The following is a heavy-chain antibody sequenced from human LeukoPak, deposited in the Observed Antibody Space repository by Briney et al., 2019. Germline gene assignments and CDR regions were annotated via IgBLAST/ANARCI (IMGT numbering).Heavy chain of an antibody. CDR3: AGGEPYVY. V-gene: IGHV3-33*01. D-gene: IGHD1-14*01. CDR2: IWYDGSNK. CDR1: GFTFTTYG. Sequence: GGSLRLSCAASGFTFTTYGMHWVRQAPGKGLEWVAIIWYDGSNKYYADSVRGRFTISRDNSKNTLYLQMNSLRVEDAAMYYCAGGEPYVYWGQGTLVTVSS. J-gene: IGHJ4*02.